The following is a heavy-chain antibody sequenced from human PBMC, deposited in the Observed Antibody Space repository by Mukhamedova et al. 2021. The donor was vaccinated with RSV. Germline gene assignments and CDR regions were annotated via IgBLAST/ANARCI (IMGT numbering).Heavy chain of an antibody. V-gene: IGHV3-30*01. Sequence: SSYAMHWVRQAPGKGLEWVAVISYDGSNKYYADSVKGRFTISRDNSKNTLYLQMNSLRAEDTAVYYCARDRRYSYGWVFDYWGQGT. J-gene: IGHJ4*02. D-gene: IGHD5-18*01. CDR2: ISYDGSNK. CDR1: SSYA. CDR3: ARDRRYSYGWVFDY.